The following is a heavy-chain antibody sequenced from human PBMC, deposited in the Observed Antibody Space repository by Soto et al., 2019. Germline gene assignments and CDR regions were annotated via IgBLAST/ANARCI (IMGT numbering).Heavy chain of an antibody. Sequence: SETLSLTCTVSGGSISSSSYYWGWIRQPPGKGLEWIGSIYYSGSTYYNPSLKSRVTISVDTSKNQFSLKLSSVTAADTAVYYCARHLVPTARTGQAWFDPWGQGTLVTVSS. CDR1: GGSISSSSYY. V-gene: IGHV4-39*01. D-gene: IGHD2-8*02. J-gene: IGHJ5*02. CDR3: ARHLVPTARTGQAWFDP. CDR2: IYYSGST.